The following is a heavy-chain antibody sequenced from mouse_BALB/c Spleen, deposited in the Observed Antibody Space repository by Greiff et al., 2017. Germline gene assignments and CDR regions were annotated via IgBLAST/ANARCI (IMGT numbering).Heavy chain of an antibody. J-gene: IGHJ4*01. CDR3: ARGYDGYYAMDY. V-gene: IGHV5-4*02. CDR1: GFTISDYY. CDR2: ISDGGSYT. Sequence: DVKLVESGGGLVKPGGSLKLSCAASGFTISDYYMYWVRQTPEKRLEWVATISDGGSYTYYPDSVKGRFTISRDNAKNNLYLQMSSLKSEDTAMYYCARGYDGYYAMDYWGQGTSVTVSS. D-gene: IGHD2-14*01.